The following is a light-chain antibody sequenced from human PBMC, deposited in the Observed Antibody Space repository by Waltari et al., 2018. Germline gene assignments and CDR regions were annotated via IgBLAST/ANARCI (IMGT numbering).Light chain of an antibody. J-gene: IGKJ1*01. CDR1: RSISIN. CDR2: GAS. V-gene: IGKV3-15*01. CDR3: QQFNDWPRT. Sequence: EVVMTQSPATLSVSPGGRATLSCRASRSISINLVWYQQRPGQAPRLLIYGASTRATESPARFSGSGSGTEFTLTISSLQSEDAAVYYCQQFNDWPRTFGQGTKVEVK.